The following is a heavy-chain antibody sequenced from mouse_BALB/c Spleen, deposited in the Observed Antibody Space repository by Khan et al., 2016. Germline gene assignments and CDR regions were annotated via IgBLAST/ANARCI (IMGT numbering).Heavy chain of an antibody. Sequence: EVKLEVSGPSLVKPSQTLSLTCSVTGDSITSGYWNWIRKFPGNKLEYMGYISYSGSTYYNPSLKSRISITRDTSKNKYYLQLNSVTTEDTATYYCARGDTTVALDYWGKGTTRTVSS. D-gene: IGHD1-1*01. V-gene: IGHV3-8*02. CDR3: ARGDTTVALDY. CDR1: GDSITSGY. CDR2: ISYSGST. J-gene: IGHJ2*01.